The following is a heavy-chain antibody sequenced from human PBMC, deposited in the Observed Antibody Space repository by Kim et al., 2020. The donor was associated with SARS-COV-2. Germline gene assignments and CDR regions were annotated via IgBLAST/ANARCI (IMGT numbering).Heavy chain of an antibody. V-gene: IGHV4-34*01. Sequence: SETLSLTCAVYGGSFSGYYWSWIRQPPGKGLEWFGEINHSGSTNYNPSLKSRVTISVDTSKNQFSLKLSSVTAADTAVYYCARGRFLAVAGTKNFDYWGQGTLVTVSS. CDR1: GGSFSGYY. CDR3: ARGRFLAVAGTKNFDY. CDR2: INHSGST. J-gene: IGHJ4*02. D-gene: IGHD6-19*01.